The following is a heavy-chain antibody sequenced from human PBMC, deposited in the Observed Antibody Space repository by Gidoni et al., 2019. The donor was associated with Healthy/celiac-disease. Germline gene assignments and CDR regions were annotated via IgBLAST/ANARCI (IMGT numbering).Heavy chain of an antibody. Sequence: QLQLQESGPGLVKPSETLSLTCTVSGGSISSSSYYWGLIRQPPGKGLEWIGSIYYSGSTYYNPSLKSRVTISVDTSKNQFSLKLSSVTAADTAVYYCARAYYDYVWGSYRYLGWFDPWGQGTLVTVSS. CDR1: GGSISSSSYY. CDR2: IYYSGST. CDR3: ARAYYDYVWGSYRYLGWFDP. J-gene: IGHJ5*02. V-gene: IGHV4-39*01. D-gene: IGHD3-16*02.